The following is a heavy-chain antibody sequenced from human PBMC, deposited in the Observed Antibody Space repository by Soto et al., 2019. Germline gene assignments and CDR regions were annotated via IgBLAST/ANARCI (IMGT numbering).Heavy chain of an antibody. CDR3: AKVATGNDYYGSGSPPPDWFDP. J-gene: IGHJ5*02. CDR1: GFTFSSYA. D-gene: IGHD3-10*01. V-gene: IGHV3-23*01. Sequence: QAGGSLRLSCAASGFTFSSYAMSWVRQAPGKGLEWVSAISGSGGSTYYADSVKGRFTISRDNSKNTLYLQMNSLRAEDTAVYYCAKVATGNDYYGSGSPPPDWFDPWGQGTLVTVSS. CDR2: ISGSGGST.